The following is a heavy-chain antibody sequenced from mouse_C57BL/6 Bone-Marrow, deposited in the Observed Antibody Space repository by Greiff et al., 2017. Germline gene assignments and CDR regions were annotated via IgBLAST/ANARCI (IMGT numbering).Heavy chain of an antibody. CDR2: ISYSGST. CDR3: ATVVESYYAMDY. CDR1: GYSITSDY. J-gene: IGHJ4*01. Sequence: VQLQQSGPGLAKPSQTLSFTCSVTGYSITSDYWNWIRKFPGNKLEYMGYISYSGSTYYYPSLTSRISITRDTSKNQYYLQLNSGTTKDTATCTCATVVESYYAMDYWGQGTSVTVSS. V-gene: IGHV3-8*01. D-gene: IGHD1-1*01.